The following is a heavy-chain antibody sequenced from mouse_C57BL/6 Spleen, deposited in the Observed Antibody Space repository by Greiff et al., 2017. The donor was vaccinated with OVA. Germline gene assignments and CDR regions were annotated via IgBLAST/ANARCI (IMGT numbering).Heavy chain of an antibody. CDR2: IDPSDSYT. D-gene: IGHD2-4*01. V-gene: IGHV1-50*01. CDR1: GYTFTSYW. J-gene: IGHJ4*01. Sequence: QVQLQQPGAELVKPGASVKLSCKASGYTFTSYWMQWVKQRPGQGLEWIGEIDPSDSYTNYNQKFKGKATLTVDTYSSTAYMQLSSLTSEDSAVYYCARNYDPHAMDYWGQGTSVTVSS. CDR3: ARNYDPHAMDY.